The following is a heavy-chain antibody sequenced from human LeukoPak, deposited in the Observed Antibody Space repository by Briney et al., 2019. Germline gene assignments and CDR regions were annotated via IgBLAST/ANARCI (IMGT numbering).Heavy chain of an antibody. V-gene: IGHV3-48*03. Sequence: GGSLRLSCAASGFTFSSYEMNWVRQAPGKGLEWVSYIGSSGSTIYYADSVKGRFTISRGNAKNSLYLQMNSLRAEDTAVYYCARVTIGRPDYWGQGTLVTVSS. D-gene: IGHD3-9*01. CDR2: IGSSGSTI. CDR1: GFTFSSYE. CDR3: ARVTIGRPDY. J-gene: IGHJ4*02.